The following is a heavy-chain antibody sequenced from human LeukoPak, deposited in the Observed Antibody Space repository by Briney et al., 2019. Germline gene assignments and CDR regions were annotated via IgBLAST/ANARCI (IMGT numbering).Heavy chain of an antibody. Sequence: GGSLRLSCAASGFTFSSYGMHWVRQAPGKGLEWVAVISYDGSNKYYADSVKGRFTISRDNSKNTLYLQMNSLRAEDTAVYYCAKDSGYSYGYRWDAFDIWGQGTMATVSS. V-gene: IGHV3-30*18. D-gene: IGHD5-18*01. CDR2: ISYDGSNK. J-gene: IGHJ3*02. CDR3: AKDSGYSYGYRWDAFDI. CDR1: GFTFSSYG.